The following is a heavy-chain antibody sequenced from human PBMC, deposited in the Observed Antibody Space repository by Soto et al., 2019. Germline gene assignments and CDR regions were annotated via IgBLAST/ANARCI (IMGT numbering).Heavy chain of an antibody. J-gene: IGHJ5*02. CDR3: AREEAVRIERWFDQ. Sequence: PSDTLSLTCTFSVFSVSSHCYYLNFIRQQPGRGLEWIVFISYNGNTHYNPSLKNRVTISVDTSENQFSLTLSSVTAADTAVYYCAREEAVRIERWFDQWGQGNLLTVSS. CDR2: ISYNGNT. D-gene: IGHD3-10*01. CDR1: VFSVSSHCYY. V-gene: IGHV4-31*03.